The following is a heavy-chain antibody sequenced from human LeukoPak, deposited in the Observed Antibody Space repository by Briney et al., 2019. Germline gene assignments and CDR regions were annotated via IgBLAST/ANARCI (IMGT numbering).Heavy chain of an antibody. CDR2: INPSGGST. CDR3: ARGSTHTYCSSTSCYGWTGYNWFDP. Sequence: ASVKVSCKASGYTFTSYDINWVRQAPGQGLEWMGIINPSGGSTSYAQKFQGRVTMTRDTSTSTVYMELSSLRSEDTAVYYCARGSTHTYCSSTSCYGWTGYNWFDPWGQGTLVTVSS. J-gene: IGHJ5*02. D-gene: IGHD2-2*01. V-gene: IGHV1-46*01. CDR1: GYTFTSYD.